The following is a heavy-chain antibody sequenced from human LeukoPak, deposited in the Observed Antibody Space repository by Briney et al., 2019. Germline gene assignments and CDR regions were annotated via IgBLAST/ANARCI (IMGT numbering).Heavy chain of an antibody. CDR1: GYSFTSYW. Sequence: KISCKGSGYSFTSYWIGWVRQAPGQGLEWMGGIIPIFGTANYAQKFQGRVTITADESTSTAYMELSSLRSEDTAVYYCASLDYWGQGTLVTVSS. CDR3: ASLDY. CDR2: IIPIFGTA. J-gene: IGHJ4*02. V-gene: IGHV1-69*01.